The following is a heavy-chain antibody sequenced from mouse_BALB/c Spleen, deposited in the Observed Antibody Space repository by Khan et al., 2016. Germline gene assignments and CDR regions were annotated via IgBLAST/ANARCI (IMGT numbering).Heavy chain of an antibody. CDR2: ISYDGSN. D-gene: IGHD4-1*01. Sequence: VQLKESGPGLVKPSQSLSLTCSVTGYSITSGYYWNWIRQFPGNKLEWMGYISYDGSNNYNPSLKNRISITRDTSKNQFFLKLNSVTTEDTATYYCAREGAGTTYWGQGTLVTVSA. V-gene: IGHV3-6*02. J-gene: IGHJ3*01. CDR1: GYSITSGYY. CDR3: AREGAGTTY.